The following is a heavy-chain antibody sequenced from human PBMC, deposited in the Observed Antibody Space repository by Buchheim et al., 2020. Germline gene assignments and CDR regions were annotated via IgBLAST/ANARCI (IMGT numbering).Heavy chain of an antibody. CDR3: AKDTIYYDSSGSWYFDY. J-gene: IGHJ4*02. CDR2: ISYDGSNK. CDR1: GFTFSSYG. V-gene: IGHV3-30*18. Sequence: QVQLVESGGGVVQPGRSLRLSCAASGFTFSSYGMHWVRQAPGKGLEWVAVISYDGSNKYYADSVKGRFTISRDNSKNTLYLQMNSLRAEDTAVYYCAKDTIYYDSSGSWYFDYWGQGTL. D-gene: IGHD3-22*01.